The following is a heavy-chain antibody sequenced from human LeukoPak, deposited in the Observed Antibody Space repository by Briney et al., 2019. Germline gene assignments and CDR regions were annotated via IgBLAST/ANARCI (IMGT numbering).Heavy chain of an antibody. J-gene: IGHJ4*02. V-gene: IGHV3-23*01. CDR3: AKPKLAAAGRYYFDY. CDR2: IVGSGGST. CDR1: GFTFSTYG. Sequence: WGSLRLSCAASGFTFSTYGMSWVRQAPGKGLEWVSGIVGSGGSTYYADSVKGRFTISRDNSKNTLYLQMNSLRAEDTAVYYCAKPKLAAAGRYYFDYWGQGTLVTVSS. D-gene: IGHD6-13*01.